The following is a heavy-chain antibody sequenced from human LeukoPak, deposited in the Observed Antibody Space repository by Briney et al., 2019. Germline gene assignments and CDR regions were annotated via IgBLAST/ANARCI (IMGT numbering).Heavy chain of an antibody. CDR3: ARVWKPHVSGAVRTIRPNYYYMDV. V-gene: IGHV4-34*01. Sequence: PSETLSLTCAVYGGSFSGYYWSWIRLPPGKGLEWIGEINHSGSTNYNPSLKSRVTISVGTSKNQFSLKLSSVTAADTAVYYCARVWKPHVSGAVRTIRPNYYYMDVWGKGTTVTVSS. D-gene: IGHD6-6*01. J-gene: IGHJ6*03. CDR1: GGSFSGYY. CDR2: INHSGST.